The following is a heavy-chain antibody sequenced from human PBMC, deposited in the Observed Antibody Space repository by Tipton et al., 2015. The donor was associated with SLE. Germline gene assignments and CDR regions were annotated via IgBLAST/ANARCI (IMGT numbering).Heavy chain of an antibody. J-gene: IGHJ4*02. CDR1: GYTLTKYG. CDR2: ISAYNGDT. V-gene: IGHV1-18*04. CDR3: ARRQVAGIDY. D-gene: IGHD6-19*01. Sequence: QLVQSGAELKKPGASVKVSCKASGYTLTKYGLSWVRQAPGQGLEWMGWISAYNGDTNYIQKLQGRVIMTTDTSTSTAYMELRSLTSDDTAMYYCARRQVAGIDYWGQGILISVSS.